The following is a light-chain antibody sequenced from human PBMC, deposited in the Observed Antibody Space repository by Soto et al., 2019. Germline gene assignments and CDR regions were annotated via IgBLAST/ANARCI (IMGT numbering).Light chain of an antibody. CDR1: SSNIGAGYD. V-gene: IGLV1-40*01. CDR2: GNS. Sequence: QSVLTQPPSVSGAPGQRVTISCTGSSSNIGAGYDVHWYQQLPGTAPKLLIYGNSNRPSGVPDRFSGSKSGTSASLAITGLQADDESDYYCHSSPSTLSRNVVFGGGTKLTVL. J-gene: IGLJ2*01. CDR3: HSSPSTLSRNVV.